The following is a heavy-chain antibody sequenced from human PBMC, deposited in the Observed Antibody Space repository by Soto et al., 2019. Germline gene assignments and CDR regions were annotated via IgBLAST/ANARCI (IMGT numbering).Heavy chain of an antibody. J-gene: IGHJ5*02. Sequence: GGSLRLSCVASGFTFNLYAMHWVRQAPWKGLEWVSGISSNSANVGQADSVKGRFTISRDNARNSLYLQMNSLTIEDTAFYYCVKGGYCSSPNCIFPWFDPWGQGTLVTVSS. CDR1: GFTFNLYA. V-gene: IGHV3-9*01. CDR3: VKGGYCSSPNCIFPWFDP. D-gene: IGHD2-2*01. CDR2: ISSNSANV.